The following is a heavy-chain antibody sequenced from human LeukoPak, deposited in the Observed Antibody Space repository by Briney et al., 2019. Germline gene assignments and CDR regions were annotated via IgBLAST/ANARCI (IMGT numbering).Heavy chain of an antibody. V-gene: IGHV3-48*01. CDR3: ARGLGTFEI. D-gene: IGHD3-16*01. CDR1: GFTFGDHS. Sequence: HPGGSLRLSCAGSGFTFGDHSMNWVRQAPGKGLEWVSYITSGSSTIYYIDSVKGRFTVSRDNAKSSLYLQMNSLRPEDTAVYYCARGLGTFEIWDQGTMVTVSS. CDR2: ITSGSSTI. J-gene: IGHJ3*02.